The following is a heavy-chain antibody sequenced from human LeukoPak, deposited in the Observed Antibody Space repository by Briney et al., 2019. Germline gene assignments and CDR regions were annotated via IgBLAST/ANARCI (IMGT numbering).Heavy chain of an antibody. J-gene: IGHJ3*02. CDR1: GYTFTSYG. Sequence: ASVTVSCTASGYTFTSYGISWVRQAPGQGLEWMGWISAYNGNTNYAQKLQGRVTMTTDTSTSTAYMELRSLRSDDTAVYYCARDPGVAVAGTDAFDIWGQGTMVTVSS. CDR3: ARDPGVAVAGTDAFDI. CDR2: ISAYNGNT. V-gene: IGHV1-18*01. D-gene: IGHD6-19*01.